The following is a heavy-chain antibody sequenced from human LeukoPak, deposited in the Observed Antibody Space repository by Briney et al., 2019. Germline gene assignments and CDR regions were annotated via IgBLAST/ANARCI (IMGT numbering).Heavy chain of an antibody. Sequence: SETLSLTCAVYGGSFSGYYWTWIRQSQGKGLEWIGEINHSGNTNYNPSLKSRVTISVDTSKKQFSLTVRSVTAADTAVYYCARGGGQWLRSYYFDYWGQGALVTVSS. CDR1: GGSFSGYY. V-gene: IGHV4-34*01. J-gene: IGHJ4*02. CDR3: ARGGGQWLRSYYFDY. CDR2: INHSGNT. D-gene: IGHD5-12*01.